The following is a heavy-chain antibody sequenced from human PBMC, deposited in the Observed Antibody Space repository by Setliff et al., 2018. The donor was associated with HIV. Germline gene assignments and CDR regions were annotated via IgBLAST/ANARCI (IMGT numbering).Heavy chain of an antibody. CDR1: GDFFSSDYY. CDR2: MYFSGNA. J-gene: IGHJ6*02. CDR3: ARVEATVRGATYGMDV. V-gene: IGHV4-38-2*02. D-gene: IGHD3-10*01. Sequence: TLSLTCTVSGDFFSSDYYWGWIRQSPGKGLEWIGTMYFSGNARNSPSLKSRVTISVDTSKNQLSLNLTSVTAADTAVYYCARVEATVRGATYGMDVWGQGTTVTVSS.